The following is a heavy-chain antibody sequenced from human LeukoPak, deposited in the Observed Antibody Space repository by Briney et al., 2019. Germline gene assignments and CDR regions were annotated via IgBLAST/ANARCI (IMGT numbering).Heavy chain of an antibody. D-gene: IGHD3-10*01. J-gene: IGHJ4*02. CDR3: ARGTPLLGFDY. CDR2: IYAGGST. CDR1: GFTVSSNY. Sequence: PGGSLRLSCAASGFTVSSNYMSWVRQAPGKGLEWASVIYAGGSTYYADSVKGRFTIFRDNSKNTLYLQMNSLRAEDTAVYYCARGTPLLGFDYWGQGTLVTVSS. V-gene: IGHV3-66*01.